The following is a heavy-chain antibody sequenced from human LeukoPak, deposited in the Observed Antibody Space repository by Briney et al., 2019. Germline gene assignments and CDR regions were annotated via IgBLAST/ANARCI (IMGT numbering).Heavy chain of an antibody. Sequence: GGPLRLSCAASGFTFSSYWMHWVRQAPGKGLVWVSRINSEGSGTSYADSVKGRFTISRDNAKNTLYLQMNSLRAEDTAVYYCARVPVGVGSGRYWGNWFDPWGQGTLVTVSS. J-gene: IGHJ5*02. CDR2: INSEGSGT. D-gene: IGHD3-10*01. V-gene: IGHV3-74*01. CDR3: ARVPVGVGSGRYWGNWFDP. CDR1: GFTFSSYW.